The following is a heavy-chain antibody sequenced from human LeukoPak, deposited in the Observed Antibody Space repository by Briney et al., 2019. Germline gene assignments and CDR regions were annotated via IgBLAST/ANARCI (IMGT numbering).Heavy chain of an antibody. CDR3: ARIAAQVYYFDY. D-gene: IGHD6-6*01. J-gene: IGHJ4*02. CDR1: SGSISSYY. V-gene: IGHV4-59*01. CDR2: IYYSGST. Sequence: SETLSLTCTVSSGSISSYYWSWIRQPPGQGLEWIGYIYYSGSTNYNPSLKSRVTISVDTSKNQFSLKLSSVTAADTAVYYCARIAAQVYYFDYWGQGTLVTVSS.